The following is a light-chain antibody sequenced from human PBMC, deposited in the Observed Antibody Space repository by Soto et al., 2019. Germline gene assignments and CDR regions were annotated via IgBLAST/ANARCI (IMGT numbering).Light chain of an antibody. CDR3: QQYNNWPPIT. Sequence: EIVRTQSPVTLSVSPGERATLSCRASQSVSSNLAWYQQKPGQAPRLLIYGASTRATGIPARFSGSGSGTEFTLTISSLQSEDFAVYYCQQYNNWPPITFGPGTKVDIK. CDR1: QSVSSN. CDR2: GAS. V-gene: IGKV3-15*01. J-gene: IGKJ3*01.